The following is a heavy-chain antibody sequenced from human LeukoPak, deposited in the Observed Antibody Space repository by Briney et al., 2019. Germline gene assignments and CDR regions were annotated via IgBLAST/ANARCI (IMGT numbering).Heavy chain of an antibody. Sequence: SETLSLTCTVSGGSISSGGYSWSWIRQPPGKGLEWIGYIYYSGSTYYNPSLKSRVTISVDTSKNQFSLKLSSVTAADTAVYYCARVSSLTREAFDIWGQGTMVTVS. J-gene: IGHJ3*02. CDR3: ARVSSLTREAFDI. CDR1: GGSISSGGYS. V-gene: IGHV4-30-4*07. CDR2: IYYSGST. D-gene: IGHD7-27*01.